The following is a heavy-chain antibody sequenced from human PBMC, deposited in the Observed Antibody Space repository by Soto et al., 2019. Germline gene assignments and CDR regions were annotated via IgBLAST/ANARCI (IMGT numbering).Heavy chain of an antibody. CDR3: ASLKYSSSPGLKALTRYHYYGMDV. CDR2: IIPIFGTA. D-gene: IGHD6-6*01. CDR1: GGTFSSYA. V-gene: IGHV1-69*01. J-gene: IGHJ6*02. Sequence: QVQLVQSGAEVKKPGSSVKVSCKASGGTFSSYAISWVRQAPGQGLEWMGGIIPIFGTANYAPKFQGRVTISADESKSTAYMELRSLRSADTAVDYCASLKYSSSPGLKALTRYHYYGMDVWGQGTTVTVSS.